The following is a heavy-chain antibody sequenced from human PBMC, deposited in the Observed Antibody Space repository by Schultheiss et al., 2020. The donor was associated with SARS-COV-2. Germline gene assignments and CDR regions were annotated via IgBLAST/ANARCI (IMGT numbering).Heavy chain of an antibody. CDR3: ARGPWGIQLWDYPVY. CDR1: GFTVSSNY. D-gene: IGHD5-18*01. V-gene: IGHV3-66*01. CDR2: IYSGGST. Sequence: GGSLRLSCAAYGFTVSSNYMSWVRQAPGKGLEWVSVIYSGGSTYYADSVKGRFTISRDNSKNTLYLQMNSLRAEDTAVYYCARGPWGIQLWDYPVYWGQGTQVTVSS. J-gene: IGHJ4*02.